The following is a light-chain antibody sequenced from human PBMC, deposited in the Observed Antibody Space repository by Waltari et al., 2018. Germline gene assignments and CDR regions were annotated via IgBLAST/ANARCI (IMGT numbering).Light chain of an antibody. CDR3: QQYYSAPWT. CDR2: WAS. J-gene: IGKJ1*01. Sequence: DIVMTQSPDSVAASLGERATTSCKSSQSVLYNSNNKNYLAWYQQRPGQPPTLLLYWASTRESGVPERFSGSGSGTDFTLTISSLRAEDVAVYYCQQYYSAPWTFGQGTKVEI. CDR1: QSVLYNSNNKNY. V-gene: IGKV4-1*01.